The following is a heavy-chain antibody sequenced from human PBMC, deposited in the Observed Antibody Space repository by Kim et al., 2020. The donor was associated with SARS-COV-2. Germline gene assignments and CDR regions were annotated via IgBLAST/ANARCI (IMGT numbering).Heavy chain of an antibody. Sequence: GGSLRLSCAASGFTFSSYEMNWVRQAPGKGLEWVSYISSSGSTIYYADSVKGRFTISRDNAKNSLYLQMNSLRAEDTAVYYCARDGGYCSSTSCLAGAFDIWGQGTMVTVSS. CDR3: ARDGGYCSSTSCLAGAFDI. D-gene: IGHD2-2*01. J-gene: IGHJ3*02. CDR1: GFTFSSYE. CDR2: ISSSGSTI. V-gene: IGHV3-48*03.